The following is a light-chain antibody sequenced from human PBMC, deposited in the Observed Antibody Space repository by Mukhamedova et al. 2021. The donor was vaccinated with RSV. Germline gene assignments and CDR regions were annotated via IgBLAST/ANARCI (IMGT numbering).Light chain of an antibody. CDR2: TAS. CDR3: QKYNSAPAS. Sequence: WYQCRVHGKVPQLLIFTASTLQSGVPSRFSGSGSGTEFTLTISSLQPEDVTTYYCQKYNSAPASFGQGTKVEI. V-gene: IGKV1-27*01. J-gene: IGKJ1*01.